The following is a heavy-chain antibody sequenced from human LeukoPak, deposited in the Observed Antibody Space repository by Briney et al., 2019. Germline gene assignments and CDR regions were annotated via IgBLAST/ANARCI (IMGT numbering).Heavy chain of an antibody. J-gene: IGHJ4*02. CDR2: IIPIFGTA. V-gene: IGHV1-69*01. CDR3: ARELEAGDTAMAKDY. D-gene: IGHD5-18*01. Sequence: GASVKVSCKASGGTFSSYAISWVRQAPGQGLEWMGGIIPIFGTANYAQKVQGRVTITADESTSTVYMELSSLRSEDTAVSYCARELEAGDTAMAKDYWGQGTLVTVSS. CDR1: GGTFSSYA.